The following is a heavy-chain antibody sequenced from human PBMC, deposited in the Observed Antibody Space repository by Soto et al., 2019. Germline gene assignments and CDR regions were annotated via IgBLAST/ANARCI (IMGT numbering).Heavy chain of an antibody. D-gene: IGHD2-2*01. CDR1: GGSFSGYY. CDR2: INHSGST. CDR3: ARGGIVVVPAAMRSWNY. Sequence: QVQLQQWGAGLLKPSETLSLTCAVYGGSFSGYYWSWIRQPPGKGLEWIGEINHSGSTTYNPSLKSRVTISVDTSKNQFSLKLSSVTAADTAVYYCARGGIVVVPAAMRSWNYWGQGTLVTVSS. J-gene: IGHJ4*02. V-gene: IGHV4-34*01.